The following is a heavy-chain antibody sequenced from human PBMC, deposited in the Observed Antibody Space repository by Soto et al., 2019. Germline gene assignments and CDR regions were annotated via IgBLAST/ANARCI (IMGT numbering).Heavy chain of an antibody. D-gene: IGHD2-8*01. CDR2: ISAYNGNT. Sequence: ASVKVSCKASGYTFTSYGISWVRQAPGQGLEWMGWISAYNGNTNYAQKLQGRVTTTTDTSTSTAYMELRSPRSDDTAVYYCARGDIVLTVSGGRAVNWFAPWGQXPLVTVSS. CDR3: ARGDIVLTVSGGRAVNWFAP. J-gene: IGHJ5*02. CDR1: GYTFTSYG. V-gene: IGHV1-18*01.